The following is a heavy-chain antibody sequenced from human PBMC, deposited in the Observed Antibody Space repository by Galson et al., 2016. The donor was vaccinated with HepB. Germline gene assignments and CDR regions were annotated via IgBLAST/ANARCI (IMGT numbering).Heavy chain of an antibody. CDR1: GGTFNNYG. CDR2: IIPIFGTA. Sequence: SVKVSCKASGGTFNNYGISWVRQAPGQGLEWMGGIIPIFGTANYTQRFQGRVTITADESTITVYMELSRLSSEDAAVYFCASNPYYYDYMDVWGKGTTVTVSS. CDR3: ASNPYYYDYMDV. V-gene: IGHV1-69*13. J-gene: IGHJ6*03.